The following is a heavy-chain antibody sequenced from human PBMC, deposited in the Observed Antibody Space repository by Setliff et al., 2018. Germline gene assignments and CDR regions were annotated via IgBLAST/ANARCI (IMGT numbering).Heavy chain of an antibody. Sequence: SVKVSCKASGDTFSSYGINWVRQAPGQGLEWMGGTIPMFGSTSYAQKFQGRVTTITDESTTTAYMELSSLGSEDTAVYYCVREGVDTRSSTDYRYYMDVWGKGTTVTVSS. CDR1: GDTFSSYG. CDR3: VREGVDTRSSTDYRYYMDV. J-gene: IGHJ6*03. CDR2: TIPMFGST. V-gene: IGHV1-69*05. D-gene: IGHD5-18*01.